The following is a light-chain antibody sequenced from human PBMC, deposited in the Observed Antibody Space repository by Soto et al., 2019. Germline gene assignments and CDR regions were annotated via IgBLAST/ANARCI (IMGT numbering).Light chain of an antibody. Sequence: DIQMTQSPSSLSASVGDRVTITCRTSQTINNYLNWYRQKPGKVLEVLIYGASSLQRGVSSRFTGSASRTYFTLTISSLQPEDFATYYCQQVYDFPHTFGQGTKVEV. CDR2: GAS. CDR3: QQVYDFPHT. CDR1: QTINNY. J-gene: IGKJ2*01. V-gene: IGKV1-39*01.